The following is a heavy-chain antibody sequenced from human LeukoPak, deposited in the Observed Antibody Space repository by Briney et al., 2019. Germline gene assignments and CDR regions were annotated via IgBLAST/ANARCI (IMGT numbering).Heavy chain of an antibody. Sequence: GGSLRLSCAASGXTVSSNYMSWVRQAPGKGLVWVSVIYGGVNTVYADSAQGRFTISRDNSKNTLYLQMSSLRAEETAVYYCAKSPKTGFLFDYWGKGTLVTVSS. CDR1: GXTVSSNY. CDR3: AKSPKTGFLFDY. J-gene: IGHJ4*02. D-gene: IGHD1-1*01. CDR2: IYGGVNT. V-gene: IGHV3-66*01.